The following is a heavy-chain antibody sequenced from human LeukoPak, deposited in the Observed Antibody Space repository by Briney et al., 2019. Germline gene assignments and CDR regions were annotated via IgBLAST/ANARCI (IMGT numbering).Heavy chain of an antibody. V-gene: IGHV4-34*01. CDR3: ARLYYSGSSGYYYLKVKEIVQDY. J-gene: IGHJ4*02. CDR2: IDHSGST. Sequence: PSETLSLTCAVYGGSFSGYYWSWIRQPPGKGLEWIGEIDHSGSTNYNPSLKSRVTISLDTSKNQFSLKLSSVTAADTAVYYCARLYYSGSSGYYYLKVKEIVQDYWGQGTLVTVSS. D-gene: IGHD3-22*01. CDR1: GGSFSGYY.